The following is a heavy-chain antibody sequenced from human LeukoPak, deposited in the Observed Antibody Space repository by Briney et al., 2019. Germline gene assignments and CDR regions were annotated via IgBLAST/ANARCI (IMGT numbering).Heavy chain of an antibody. D-gene: IGHD2-2*01. CDR3: AKGGCSSTTCYLANP. CDR2: ISYDGIIR. J-gene: IGHJ5*02. Sequence: GGSLRLSCAASGLTFSSYVMHWVRQAPGKGLEWVAVISYDGIIRNYADSVKGRFTVSRDNSKNTLYLQMNSLTAEDTALYYCAKGGCSSTTCYLANPWGQGTLVTVSS. V-gene: IGHV3-30*18. CDR1: GLTFSSYV.